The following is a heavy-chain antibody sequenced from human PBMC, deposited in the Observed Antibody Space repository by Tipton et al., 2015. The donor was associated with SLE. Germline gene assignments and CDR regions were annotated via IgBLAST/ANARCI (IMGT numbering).Heavy chain of an antibody. D-gene: IGHD5-24*01. CDR2: FSPYNNDD. V-gene: IGHV1-18*04. CDR1: GYTFTSYG. J-gene: IGHJ3*02. Sequence: QLVQSGAEVKKPGASVKVSCKASGYTFTSYGISWVRQAPGQGLEWMGWFSPYNNDDDSAQRLQGRVTLTTDTSTSTAYMELRSLRSDDTVVYYCARDPTVRWLQLKDDAFDIWGQGTMVTVSS. CDR3: ARDPTVRWLQLKDDAFDI.